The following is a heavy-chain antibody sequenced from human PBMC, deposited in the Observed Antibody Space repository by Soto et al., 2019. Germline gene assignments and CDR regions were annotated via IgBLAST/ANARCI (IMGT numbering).Heavy chain of an antibody. CDR1: GFTFSSYG. J-gene: IGHJ4*02. CDR2: ISYDGSNK. V-gene: IGHV3-30*18. Sequence: QVQLVESGGGVVQPGRSLRLSCAASGFTFSSYGMHWVRQAPGKGLEWVAVISYDGSNKYYADSVKGRFTISRDNSKNTLYLQMNSLRAEEMAIYYCAKERMEQYQLLPFFDYWGQGTLVTVSS. CDR3: AKERMEQYQLLPFFDY. D-gene: IGHD2-2*01.